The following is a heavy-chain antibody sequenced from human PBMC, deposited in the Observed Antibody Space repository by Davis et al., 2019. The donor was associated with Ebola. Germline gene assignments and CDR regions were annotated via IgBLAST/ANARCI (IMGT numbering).Heavy chain of an antibody. J-gene: IGHJ3*02. Sequence: SQTHSLTCAISGDSVSSNSATWTWIRQSPSRGLEWLGRTYYRYKWYSDHAVSVKSRISINPDTSKNQFSLQLNSVTPDDTAVYYCSRGVSMVGYSYGVDAFDIWGQGTMVTVSS. V-gene: IGHV6-1*01. D-gene: IGHD5-18*01. CDR3: SRGVSMVGYSYGVDAFDI. CDR1: GDSVSSNSAT. CDR2: TYYRYKWYS.